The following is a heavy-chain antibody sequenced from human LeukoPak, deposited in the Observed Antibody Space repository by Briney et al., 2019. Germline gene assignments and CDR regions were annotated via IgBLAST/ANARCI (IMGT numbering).Heavy chain of an antibody. D-gene: IGHD1-1*01. CDR2: IYYSGST. CDR1: GGSISSYY. CDR3: ARGYNWNDALFDY. J-gene: IGHJ4*02. V-gene: IGHV4-59*01. Sequence: SETLSLTCTVSGGSISSYYWSWIRQPPGKGLEWIGYIYYSGSTNYNPSLKSRVTISVDTSKNQFSLKLSSVTAADTAVHYCARGYNWNDALFDYWGQGTLVTVSS.